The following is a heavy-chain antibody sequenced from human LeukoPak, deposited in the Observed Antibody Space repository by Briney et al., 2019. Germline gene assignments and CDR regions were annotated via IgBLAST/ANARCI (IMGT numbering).Heavy chain of an antibody. CDR3: ARFGIAADY. J-gene: IGHJ4*02. D-gene: IGHD6-13*01. CDR1: GGSISGYY. CDR2: INHSGST. Sequence: SETLSLTCTVSGGSISGYYWSWIRQPPGKGLEWIGEINHSGSTNYNPSLKSRVTISVDTSKNQFSLKLSSVTAADTAVYYCARFGIAADYWGQGTLVTVSS. V-gene: IGHV4-34*01.